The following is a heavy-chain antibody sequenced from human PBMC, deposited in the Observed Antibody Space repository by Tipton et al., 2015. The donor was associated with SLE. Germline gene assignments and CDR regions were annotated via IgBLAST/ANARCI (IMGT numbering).Heavy chain of an antibody. CDR1: GFTFSSYW. CDR3: ASGNYEGSFDY. Sequence: GSLRLSCAASGFTFSSYWMSWVRQAPGKGLEWVANIKQDGSEKYYVDSVKGRFTISRDNAKNSLYLQMNSLRAEDTAVYYCASGNYEGSFDYWGKGTLVTVSS. CDR2: IKQDGSEK. V-gene: IGHV3-7*01. J-gene: IGHJ4*02. D-gene: IGHD1-7*01.